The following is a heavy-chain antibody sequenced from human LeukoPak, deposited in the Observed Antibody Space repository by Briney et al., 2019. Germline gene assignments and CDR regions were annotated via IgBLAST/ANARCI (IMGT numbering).Heavy chain of an antibody. CDR3: ARPNYYDSSGYSWFDP. D-gene: IGHD3-22*01. J-gene: IGHJ5*02. CDR2: IYPGDSDT. V-gene: IGHV5-51*01. CDR1: GYSFTNYW. Sequence: GESLKISCKGSGYSFTNYWIGWVRQMPGKGLEWMGIIYPGDSDTRYSPSFQGQVTISADKPISTAYLQWSSLKASDTAMYYCARPNYYDSSGYSWFDPWGQGTLVTVSS.